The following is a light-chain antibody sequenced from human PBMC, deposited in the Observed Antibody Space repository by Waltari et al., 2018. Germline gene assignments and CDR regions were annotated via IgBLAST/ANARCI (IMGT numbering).Light chain of an antibody. J-gene: IGLJ2*01. CDR1: SSDVGGYNS. CDR2: DVS. CDR3: CSFAAGNTVI. Sequence: QSALTQPRSVSGSPGQSVTISCTGTSSDVGGYNSVSWYQQDPGKAPKLLIFDVSERPSGVSDRFSGSKSGHTASLTISGLQAEDEADYHCCSFAAGNTVIFGGGTKLTVV. V-gene: IGLV2-11*01.